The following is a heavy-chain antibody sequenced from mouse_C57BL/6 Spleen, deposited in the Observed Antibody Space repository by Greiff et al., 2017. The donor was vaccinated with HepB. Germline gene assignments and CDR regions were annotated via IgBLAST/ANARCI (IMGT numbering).Heavy chain of an antibody. CDR1: GYTFTSYW. CDR2: IKPSNGGT. Sequence: VQLQQPGTELVKPGASVKLSCKASGYTFTSYWMHWVKQRPGQGLEWIGNIKPSNGGTNYNEKFKSKATLTVDKSSSSAYMQLSSLTSEDSAVYYCAREATRWYFDVWGTGTTVTVSS. J-gene: IGHJ1*03. CDR3: AREATRWYFDV. V-gene: IGHV1-53*01.